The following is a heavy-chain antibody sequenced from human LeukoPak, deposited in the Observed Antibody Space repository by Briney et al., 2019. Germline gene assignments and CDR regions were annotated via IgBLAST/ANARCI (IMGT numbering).Heavy chain of an antibody. Sequence: SGGSLRLSCAASGFPLSGYWMHWVRQGPGKGRVWVSRINSDGRSTAYADSVKGRFTISRDNAKNTLYLQMDSLRAEDTAVYYCARAMITSTTSPEHWGQGTLVTVSS. CDR1: GFPLSGYW. CDR3: ARAMITSTTSPEH. V-gene: IGHV3-74*03. J-gene: IGHJ1*01. D-gene: IGHD3-16*01. CDR2: INSDGRST.